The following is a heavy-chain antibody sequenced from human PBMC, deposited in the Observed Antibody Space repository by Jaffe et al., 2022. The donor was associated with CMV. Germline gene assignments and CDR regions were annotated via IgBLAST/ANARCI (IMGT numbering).Heavy chain of an antibody. CDR3: ITGYTYVSFSAFDI. CDR2: IKRTSDGGTT. J-gene: IGHJ3*02. V-gene: IGHV3-15*01. Sequence: EVQLVESGGDLVKPGGSLRLSCAASGFTFTKAWMTWVRQAPGKGLEWVGRIKRTSDGGTTDYSAAVKGRFTVSRDDSKNMVYLQMNSLKTEDTAIYYCITGYTYVSFSAFDIWGQGTMVTVSS. CDR1: GFTFTKAW. D-gene: IGHD3-10*01.